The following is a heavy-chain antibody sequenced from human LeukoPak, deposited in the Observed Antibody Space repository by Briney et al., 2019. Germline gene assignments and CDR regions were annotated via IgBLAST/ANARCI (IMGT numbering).Heavy chain of an antibody. CDR3: ARGARVFGELSVYYYYYYMDV. J-gene: IGHJ6*03. D-gene: IGHD3-10*02. V-gene: IGHV4-59*01. Sequence: PSETLSLTCTVSGGSFTTYYWSWIRQPPGKGLEWIGYIYYSGSTNYNPSLKSRVTISVDTSKNQFSLKLSSVTAADTAVYYCARGARVFGELSVYYYYYYMDVWGKGTTVTVSS. CDR1: GGSFTTYY. CDR2: IYYSGST.